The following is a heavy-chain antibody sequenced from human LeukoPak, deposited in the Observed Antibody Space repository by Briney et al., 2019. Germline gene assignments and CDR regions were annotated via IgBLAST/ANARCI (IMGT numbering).Heavy chain of an antibody. J-gene: IGHJ4*02. V-gene: IGHV1-46*01. CDR3: ARDPAGSGGHTLPSDY. D-gene: IGHD3-10*01. CDR1: GYTFTSYY. Sequence: ASVKVSCKASGYTFTSYYMHWVRQAPGQGLEWMGIINPSGGSTSYAQKFQGRVTMTRDTSTSTVYMELSSLRSEDTAVYYCARDPAGSGGHTLPSDYWGQGTLVTVSS. CDR2: INPSGGST.